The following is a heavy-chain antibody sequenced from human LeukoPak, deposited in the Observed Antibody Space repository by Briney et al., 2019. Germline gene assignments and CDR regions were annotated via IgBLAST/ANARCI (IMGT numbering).Heavy chain of an antibody. V-gene: IGHV1-2*02. D-gene: IGHD5-12*01. CDR2: INPNSGGT. Sequence: ASVKVSCMTSGYSFTGYFTHWVRQAPGQGLEWMGWINPNSGGTKYAQKFQGRVTMTRDTSISTAYMELSRLRSDDRAVYYCARGNMEWLPFDYWGQGTLVTVSS. CDR1: GYSFTGYF. CDR3: ARGNMEWLPFDY. J-gene: IGHJ4*02.